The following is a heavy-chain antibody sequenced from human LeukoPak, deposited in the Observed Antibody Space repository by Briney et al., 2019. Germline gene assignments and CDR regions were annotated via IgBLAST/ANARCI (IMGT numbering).Heavy chain of an antibody. Sequence: GGSLRLSCAASGFIFSSYAMHWVRQAPGKGLEYVSAISSNGGSPYYANSVKGRFTISRDNSKNTLYLQMSSLRAEDMAVYYCAREYCIGGNCQYYFDYWGQGTLVTVSS. D-gene: IGHD2-15*01. CDR1: GFIFSSYA. V-gene: IGHV3-64*01. J-gene: IGHJ4*02. CDR3: AREYCIGGNCQYYFDY. CDR2: ISSNGGSP.